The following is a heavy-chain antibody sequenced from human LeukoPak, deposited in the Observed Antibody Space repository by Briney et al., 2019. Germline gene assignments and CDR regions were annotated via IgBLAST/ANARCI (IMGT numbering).Heavy chain of an antibody. D-gene: IGHD3-10*02. CDR3: AKNLWPGVLDY. V-gene: IGHV3-30*02. J-gene: IGHJ4*02. CDR1: GFTFSTYG. Sequence: PGGSLRLSCAASGFTFSTYGMHWVRQAPGKGLEWVAVIWYDGSNKYYADSVKGRFTISRDNSKNTLYLQMNSLRAEDTAVYYCAKNLWPGVLDYWGQGTLVTVSS. CDR2: IWYDGSNK.